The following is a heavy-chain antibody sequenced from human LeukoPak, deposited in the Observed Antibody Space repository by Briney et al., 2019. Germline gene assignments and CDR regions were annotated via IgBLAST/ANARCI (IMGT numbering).Heavy chain of an antibody. D-gene: IGHD3-10*01. CDR1: GFTFSSYG. V-gene: IGHV3-30*18. J-gene: IGHJ4*02. Sequence: GGSLRLSCAASGFTFSSYGMNWVRQAPGKGLEWVAVISYDGSNKYYADSVKGRFTISRDNSKNTLYLQMNSLRAEDTAVYYCAKRGTGGYYFDYWGRGTLVTVSS. CDR3: AKRGTGGYYFDY. CDR2: ISYDGSNK.